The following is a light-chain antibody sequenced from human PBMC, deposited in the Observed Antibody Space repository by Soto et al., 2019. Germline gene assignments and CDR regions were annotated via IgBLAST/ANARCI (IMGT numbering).Light chain of an antibody. Sequence: EIVLTQSPGTLSLSPGERATLSCRASQSVSSDLAWYQQRPGQAPRLIIYSASSRATGIPDRFSGSGSVTEFTLTISRLEPEDFAVYFCQQDGESRTFGPGTKVEIQ. J-gene: IGKJ1*01. CDR1: QSVSSD. V-gene: IGKV3-20*01. CDR2: SAS. CDR3: QQDGESRT.